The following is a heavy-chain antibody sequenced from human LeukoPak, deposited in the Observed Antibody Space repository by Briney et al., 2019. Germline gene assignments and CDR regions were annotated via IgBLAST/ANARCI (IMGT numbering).Heavy chain of an antibody. CDR3: ARQVEMATIDAFDI. Sequence: SETLSLTCTVSGGSISSGSYYWSWIRQPAGKGLEWIGRTYTSGSTNYNPSLKSRVTISVDTSKNQFSLKLSSVTAADTAVYYCARQVEMATIDAFDIWGQGTMVTVSS. CDR1: GGSISSGSYY. V-gene: IGHV4-61*02. J-gene: IGHJ3*02. D-gene: IGHD5-24*01. CDR2: TYTSGST.